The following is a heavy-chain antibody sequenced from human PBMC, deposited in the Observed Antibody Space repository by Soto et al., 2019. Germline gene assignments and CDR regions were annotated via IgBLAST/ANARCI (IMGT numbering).Heavy chain of an antibody. J-gene: IGHJ3*02. V-gene: IGHV4-59*01. Sequence: QAHLEQSGPGLVKPSETLSLTCTFSGGSITSYYWSWIRQPPGKGLEWIGYIFHGLGPNYNSSLRGRVSISVHTSRNQLSLELRSLTAADTAVYYCARDRHWYGSGGPFYPAGSFDIWGQGTMVAVST. CDR3: ARDRHWYGSGGPFYPAGSFDI. D-gene: IGHD2-15*01. CDR2: IFHGLGP. CDR1: GGSITSYY.